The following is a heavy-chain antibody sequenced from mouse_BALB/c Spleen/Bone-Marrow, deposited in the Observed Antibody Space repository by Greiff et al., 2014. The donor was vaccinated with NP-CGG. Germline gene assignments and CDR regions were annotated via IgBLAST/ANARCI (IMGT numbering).Heavy chain of an antibody. CDR2: IDPSDSET. J-gene: IGHJ3*01. CDR1: GYTFTSYW. D-gene: IGHD1-1*01. V-gene: IGHV1-61*01. Sequence: QVHVKQSGAELVRPGASVKLSCKASGYTFTSYWMNWVKQRPGQGLEWIGMIDPSDSETHYNQMFKDKATLTVDKSSSTAYMQLRSLTSEESAVYCGGREEITAVVGPAYWGQGTLVTVSA. CDR3: GREEITAVVGPAY.